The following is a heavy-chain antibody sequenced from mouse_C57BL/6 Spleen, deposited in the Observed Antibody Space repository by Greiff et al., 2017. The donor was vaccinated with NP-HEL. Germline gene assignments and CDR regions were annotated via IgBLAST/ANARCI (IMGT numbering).Heavy chain of an antibody. V-gene: IGHV1-64*01. CDR1: GYTFTSYW. CDR3: AKRSSGPWYFDV. J-gene: IGHJ1*03. Sequence: QVQLQQPGAELVKPGASVKLSCKASGYTFTSYWMHWVKQRPGQGLEWIGMIHPNSGSTNYNEKFKSKATLTVDKSSSTAYMQLSSLTSEDSAVYFWAKRSSGPWYFDVWGTGTTVTVSS. D-gene: IGHD3-2*02. CDR2: IHPNSGST.